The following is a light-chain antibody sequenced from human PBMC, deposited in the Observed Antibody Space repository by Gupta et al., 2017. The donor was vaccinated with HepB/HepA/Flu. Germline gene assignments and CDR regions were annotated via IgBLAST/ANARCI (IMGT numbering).Light chain of an antibody. Sequence: DIQMTQSPSSLSASVGDRVTITCRASQNINTYLNWFRQKPGKAPKLLIYAASSLQSGLPSRFTGRGSGTDFSLTISSLQPEDFAIYYCQQSYSAPYNFGQGTILEMK. J-gene: IGKJ2*01. V-gene: IGKV1-39*01. CDR1: QNINTY. CDR3: QQSYSAPYN. CDR2: AAS.